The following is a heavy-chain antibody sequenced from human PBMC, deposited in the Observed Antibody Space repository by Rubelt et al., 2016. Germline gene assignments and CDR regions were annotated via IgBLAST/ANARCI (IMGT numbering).Heavy chain of an antibody. CDR1: GFTFRSCA. D-gene: IGHD1-26*01. CDR2: IRENGNT. J-gene: IGHJ4*01. V-gene: IGHV3-64D*09. Sequence: ECGGGLVQPGGSLRLSCSASGFTFRSCAMHWVRQAPGKGLEYVSDIRENGNTYYANSVKGRFTISRDNSKDTLYLQMTSLRVEDTAVYYCVRDLWGFDCWGHGTLVTVSS. CDR3: VRDLWGFDC.